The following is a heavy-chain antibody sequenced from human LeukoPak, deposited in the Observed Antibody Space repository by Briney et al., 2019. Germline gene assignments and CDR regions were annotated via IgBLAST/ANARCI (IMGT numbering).Heavy chain of an antibody. J-gene: IGHJ4*02. CDR2: IKSKTDGGTT. CDR1: GFTFSNAW. Sequence: GGPLRLSCAASGFTFSNAWMSWVRQAPGKGLGWVGRIKSKTDGGTTDYAAPVKGRFSISRDDSENTLYLQMNSLKTEDTGVYYCTGYYDTSGYHLDYWGQGTLVTVSS. V-gene: IGHV3-15*01. CDR3: TGYYDTSGYHLDY. D-gene: IGHD3-22*01.